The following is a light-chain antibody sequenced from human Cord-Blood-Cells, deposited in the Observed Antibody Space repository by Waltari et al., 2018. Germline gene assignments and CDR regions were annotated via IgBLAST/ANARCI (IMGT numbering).Light chain of an antibody. J-gene: IGKJ5*01. CDR2: DAS. V-gene: IGKV3-11*01. CDR3: KQRSNWPPIT. CDR1: QSVSSY. Sequence: ESVLTQSPATLSLSPGERATLSCRASQSVSSYLAWYQQKPGQAPRLLIYDASNRATGIPARFSGSGAGTDFTLSISSLETEDSAVYYCKQRSNWPPITFGQGTRLEIK.